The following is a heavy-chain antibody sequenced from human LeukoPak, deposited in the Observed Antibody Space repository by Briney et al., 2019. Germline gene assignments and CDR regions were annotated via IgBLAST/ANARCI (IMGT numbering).Heavy chain of an antibody. Sequence: ASVKVSCKVSGYTLTELSMHWVRQAPGKGLEWMGGFDPEDGETIYAQKFQGRVTMTEDTSTDTAYMELSSLRSGDTAVYYCATHYDILTGYRYWGQGTLVTVSS. J-gene: IGHJ4*02. D-gene: IGHD3-9*01. CDR3: ATHYDILTGYRY. CDR1: GYTLTELS. CDR2: FDPEDGET. V-gene: IGHV1-24*01.